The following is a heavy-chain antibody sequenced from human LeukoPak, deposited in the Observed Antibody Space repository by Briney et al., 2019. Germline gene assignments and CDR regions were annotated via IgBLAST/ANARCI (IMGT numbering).Heavy chain of an antibody. CDR3: AKDYGGNSGFDY. CDR2: ISYDGSIK. CDR1: GGSFSGYY. D-gene: IGHD4-23*01. Sequence: PSETLSLTCAVYGGSFSGYYWNWVRQAPGKGLEWVALISYDGSIKDYADPVKGRFTISRDNSKNTLYLQMNSLRVEDTAVYYCAKDYGGNSGFDYWGQGTLVTVSS. V-gene: IGHV3-30*18. J-gene: IGHJ4*02.